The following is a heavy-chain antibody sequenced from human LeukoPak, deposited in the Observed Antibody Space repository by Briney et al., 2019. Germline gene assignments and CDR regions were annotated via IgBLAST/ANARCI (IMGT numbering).Heavy chain of an antibody. V-gene: IGHV1-24*01. CDR2: FDPEDGET. CDR3: ATTPYDSSGYLFDY. D-gene: IGHD3-22*01. J-gene: IGHJ4*02. CDR1: GYTLTELS. Sequence: ASVKVSCKVSGYTLTELSMHWVRQAPGKGLEWMGGFDPEDGETIYAQKFQGRVTMTEDTSTDTAYMELSSLRSEDTAVYYCATTPYDSSGYLFDYWGQGTLVTVSS.